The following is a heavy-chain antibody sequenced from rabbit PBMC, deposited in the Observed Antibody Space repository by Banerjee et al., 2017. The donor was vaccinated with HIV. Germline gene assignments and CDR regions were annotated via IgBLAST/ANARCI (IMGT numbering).Heavy chain of an antibody. CDR2: IHAGSSDST. J-gene: IGHJ4*01. D-gene: IGHD6-1*01. CDR3: ARDHPYAVYGGHGYADL. V-gene: IGHV1S40*01. Sequence: QSLEESGGDLVKPGASLTLTCTASGFDFSSNAMCWVRQAPGKGLEWIACIHAGSSDSTYYASWAKGRFTISKTSSTTVTLQMTSLTAADTATYFCARDHPYAVYGGHGYADLWGPGTLVTVS. CDR1: GFDFSSNA.